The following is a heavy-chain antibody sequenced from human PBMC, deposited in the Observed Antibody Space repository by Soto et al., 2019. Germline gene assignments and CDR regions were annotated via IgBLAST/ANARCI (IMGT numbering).Heavy chain of an antibody. Sequence: GESLKISCGASGYSFPGFWIDWVRQMPGKGLEWMGIIFPADSETRYSPSFQGQVTISADKSISTAYLQWSSLKASDSAMYYCASRGAGYNYDFWGQGTLVTVSS. D-gene: IGHD5-12*01. J-gene: IGHJ4*02. CDR2: IFPADSET. CDR1: GYSFPGFW. CDR3: ASRGAGYNYDF. V-gene: IGHV5-51*01.